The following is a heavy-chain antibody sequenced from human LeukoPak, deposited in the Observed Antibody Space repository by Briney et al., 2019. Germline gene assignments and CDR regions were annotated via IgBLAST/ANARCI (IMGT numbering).Heavy chain of an antibody. V-gene: IGHV1-46*01. Sequence: ASVKVSCKASGYTATSDYIHWVRQAPGQGLEWMGIINPNNGATTYAQKFQGRVTMTSDMSTSTVYMELSSLRSEDTAVYFCAREYSTSCLDHWGQGTLVTVSS. CDR2: INPNNGAT. CDR1: GYTATSDY. CDR3: AREYSTSCLDH. D-gene: IGHD6-13*01. J-gene: IGHJ4*02.